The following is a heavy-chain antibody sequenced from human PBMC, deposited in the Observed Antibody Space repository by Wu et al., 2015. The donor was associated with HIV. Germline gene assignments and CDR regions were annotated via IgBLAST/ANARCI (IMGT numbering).Heavy chain of an antibody. CDR1: GYTFSTFG. CDR2: FNTYNGNT. V-gene: IGHV1-18*01. CDR3: ARNTDSVATSLYSLGV. J-gene: IGHJ6*02. D-gene: IGHD6-19*01. Sequence: QVQQVQSGAEVKKPGASVKVSCKASGYTFSTFGISWLRQTPGRGLEWMGWFNTYNGNTNYAQRFKGRVTMTTDISTKTAYMELRSLLSDDTAVYYCARNTDSVATSLYSLGVWGQGTTVTVSS.